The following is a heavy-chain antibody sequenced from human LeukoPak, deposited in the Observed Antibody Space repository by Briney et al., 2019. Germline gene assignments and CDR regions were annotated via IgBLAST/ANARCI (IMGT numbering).Heavy chain of an antibody. Sequence: GASVKVSCKASGYTFTSYDINWVRRATGQGLEWMGWMNPNSGNTGYAQKFQGRVTMTRNTSISTAYMELSSLRSEDTAVYYCARRATIRRGNWFDPWGQGTLVTVSS. CDR3: ARRATIRRGNWFDP. J-gene: IGHJ5*02. D-gene: IGHD5-12*01. CDR1: GYTFTSYD. V-gene: IGHV1-8*01. CDR2: MNPNSGNT.